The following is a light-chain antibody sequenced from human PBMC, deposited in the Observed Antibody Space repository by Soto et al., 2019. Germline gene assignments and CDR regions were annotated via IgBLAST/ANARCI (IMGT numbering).Light chain of an antibody. V-gene: IGKV2-28*01. CDR3: MQALQTPRT. Sequence: DIAMTQSPLSLPVTPGEPASISCRSSQSLLHSNGYNYLDWYLQKPGQSPQLLIYLGSNRASGVPDRFSGSGSGRDFTLKISRVDAEDVGVYYCMQALQTPRTCGQGTKLEIK. J-gene: IGKJ2*01. CDR1: QSLLHSNGYNY. CDR2: LGS.